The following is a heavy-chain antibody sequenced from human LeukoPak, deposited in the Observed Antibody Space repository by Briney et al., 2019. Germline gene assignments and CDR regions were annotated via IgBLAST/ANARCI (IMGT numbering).Heavy chain of an antibody. D-gene: IGHD2-2*01. Sequence: SETLSLTCTVSGYSISSGYYWGWIRQPPGKGLEWIGSIYHSGSTYYNPSLKSRVTISVDTSKNQFSLKLSSVTAADTAVYYCASGTCSSTSCSYFDYWGQGTLVTVSS. J-gene: IGHJ4*02. CDR3: ASGTCSSTSCSYFDY. CDR2: IYHSGST. V-gene: IGHV4-38-2*02. CDR1: GYSISSGYY.